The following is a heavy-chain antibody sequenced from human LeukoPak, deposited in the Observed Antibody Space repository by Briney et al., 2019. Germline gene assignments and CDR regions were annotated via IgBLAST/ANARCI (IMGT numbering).Heavy chain of an antibody. D-gene: IGHD2-15*01. CDR1: GFSLSTSGVG. CDR2: IYWDDGK. V-gene: IGHV2-5*02. CDR3: AHLGYCSGGSCLVFDY. J-gene: IGHJ4*02. Sequence: SGPTLVKPTQTLTLTCTFSGFSLSTSGVGVGWIRQPPGKALEWLALIYWDDGKRYSPSLKSRLTITKDTSKNQVVLTMTNMDPVDTATYYCAHLGYCSGGSCLVFDYWGQGTLVTVSS.